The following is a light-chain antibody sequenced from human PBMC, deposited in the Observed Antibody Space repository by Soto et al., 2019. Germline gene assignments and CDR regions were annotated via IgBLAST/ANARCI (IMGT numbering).Light chain of an antibody. CDR2: DAS. Sequence: EFVLTQSPGTLSLSPGERATLSCRASQSVSSSSLAWYQQKPGQAPRLLIYDASSRATGIPDSFSGSGSGTDFTRTISRLEPEDFAVYYCQHYGSSSLTFGGGTKVEI. CDR1: QSVSSSS. CDR3: QHYGSSSLT. V-gene: IGKV3-20*01. J-gene: IGKJ4*01.